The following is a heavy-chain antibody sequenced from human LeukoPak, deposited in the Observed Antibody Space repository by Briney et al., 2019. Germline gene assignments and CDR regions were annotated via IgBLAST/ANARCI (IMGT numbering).Heavy chain of an antibody. CDR2: ISSSSSTI. J-gene: IGHJ3*02. V-gene: IGHV3-48*04. D-gene: IGHD6-19*01. CDR1: EFTFSSYS. CDR3: ARGAWLDAFDI. Sequence: GGSLRLSCVASEFTFSSYSMNWVRQAPGKGLEWVSYISSSSSTIYSADSVKGRFTISRDNAKNSLYLQMNSLRAEDTAVYYCARGAWLDAFDIWGQGTMVSVSS.